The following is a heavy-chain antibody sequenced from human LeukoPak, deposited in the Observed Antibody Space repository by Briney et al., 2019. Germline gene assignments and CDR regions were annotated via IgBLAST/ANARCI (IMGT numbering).Heavy chain of an antibody. CDR2: IKQDGSEK. CDR1: GFTFSSYW. J-gene: IGHJ4*02. V-gene: IGHV3-7*01. D-gene: IGHD6-19*01. Sequence: GGSLRLSCAASGFTFSSYWMSWVRQAPGKGLEWVANIKQDGSEKYYVDSVKGRFTISRDNAKNSLYLQMNGLRAEDTAMYYCARAGYSSGCDYWGQGTLVTVSS. CDR3: ARAGYSSGCDY.